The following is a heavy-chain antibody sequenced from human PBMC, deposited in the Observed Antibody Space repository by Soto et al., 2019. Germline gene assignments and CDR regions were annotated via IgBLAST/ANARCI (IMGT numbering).Heavy chain of an antibody. J-gene: IGHJ6*03. D-gene: IGHD5-12*01. CDR1: GGSISSYY. CDR2: IYYSGST. Sequence: SETLSLTCTVSGGSISSYYWSWIRQPPGKGLEWIGYIYYSGSTNYNPSLKSRVTISVDTSKNQFSLKLSSVTAADTAVYYCARASPYSGYDFWSEYYYMDVWGKGTTVTVSS. V-gene: IGHV4-59*08. CDR3: ARASPYSGYDFWSEYYYMDV.